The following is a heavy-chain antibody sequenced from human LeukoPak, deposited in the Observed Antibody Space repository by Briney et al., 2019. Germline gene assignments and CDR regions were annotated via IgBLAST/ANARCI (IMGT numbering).Heavy chain of an antibody. V-gene: IGHV3-30*03. CDR2: ISYDGSNK. Sequence: PGGSLRLSCAASGFTFSSYGMHWVRQAPGKGLEWVAVISYDGSNKYYADSVKGRFTISRDNSKNTLYLQMNSLRAEDTAVYYCAPGGDYTFFDYWGQGTLVTVPS. J-gene: IGHJ4*02. CDR1: GFTFSSYG. CDR3: APGGDYTFFDY. D-gene: IGHD4-17*01.